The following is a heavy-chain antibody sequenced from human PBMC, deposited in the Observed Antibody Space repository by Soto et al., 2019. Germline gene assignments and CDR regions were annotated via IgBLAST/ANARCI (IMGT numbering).Heavy chain of an antibody. D-gene: IGHD3-9*01. J-gene: IGHJ4*02. CDR3: AVVDVLTGYYSFDY. CDR1: GYTFTNYY. V-gene: IGHV1-2*02. Sequence: GASVKVSCKASGYTFTNYYLHWVRQAPGQGLEWMGWINPNSGGTKYAQKFQGGVTMTRDTSISTAYMELNSLTSDDTAVYYCAVVDVLTGYYSFDYWGQGSLVTVSS. CDR2: INPNSGGT.